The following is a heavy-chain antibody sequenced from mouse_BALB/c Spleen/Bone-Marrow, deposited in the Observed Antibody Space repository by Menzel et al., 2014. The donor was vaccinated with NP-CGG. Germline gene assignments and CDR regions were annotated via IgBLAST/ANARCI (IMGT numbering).Heavy chain of an antibody. CDR1: GFSLTSYG. Sequence: VQLVESGPGLVAPSQSLSITCTVSGFSLTSYGVHWVRQPPGKGLEWLGVIWAGGSTNYNSAPMSRLGISKDNSKSQVFLKMSSLQTDDTAMYYCARDRGFGYDRTMDSWGQGTSVTVSS. CDR3: ARDRGFGYDRTMDS. CDR2: IWAGGST. J-gene: IGHJ4*01. D-gene: IGHD2-2*01. V-gene: IGHV2-9*02.